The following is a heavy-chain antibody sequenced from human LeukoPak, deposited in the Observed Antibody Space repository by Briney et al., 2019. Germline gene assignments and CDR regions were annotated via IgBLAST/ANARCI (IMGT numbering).Heavy chain of an antibody. CDR2: IKEDGSDK. D-gene: IGHD4/OR15-4a*01. J-gene: IGHJ4*02. CDR3: ARRAGAYSHPYDY. CDR1: GFTFSSYW. V-gene: IGHV3-7*03. Sequence: GGSLRLSCAASGFTFSSYWMSWVRQAPGKGLEWVANIKEDGSDKNCVDSVKGRFTISRDNSKNTLYLQMNSLRAEDTAVYYCARRAGAYSHPYDYWGQGTLVTVSS.